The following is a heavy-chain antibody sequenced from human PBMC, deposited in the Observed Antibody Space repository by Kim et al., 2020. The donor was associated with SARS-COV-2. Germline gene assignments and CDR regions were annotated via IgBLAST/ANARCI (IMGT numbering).Heavy chain of an antibody. J-gene: IGHJ4*02. CDR3: ARSTIPDY. V-gene: IGHV4-30-2*04. CDR2: SGRP. Sequence: SGRPSTNPSPKSRATISVDTSKSQFSLKLSSVTAADTAVYYCARSTIPDYWGQGTLVTVSS. D-gene: IGHD3-3*01.